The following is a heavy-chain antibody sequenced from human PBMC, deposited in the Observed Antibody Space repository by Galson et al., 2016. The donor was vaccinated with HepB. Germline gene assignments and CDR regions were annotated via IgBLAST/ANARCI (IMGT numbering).Heavy chain of an antibody. CDR2: ISSTGSYI. D-gene: IGHD5-18*01. CDR3: ARISPRDSYGYLDY. J-gene: IGHJ4*02. CDR1: GFTFSDYT. V-gene: IGHV3-21*01. Sequence: SLRLSCAASGFTFSDYTMNWVRQAPGKGLEWVSSISSTGSYIYYSDSMTGRFTISRDNAKNSFYLQMNSLRAEDTAVYYCARISPRDSYGYLDYWGQGTLVTVSS.